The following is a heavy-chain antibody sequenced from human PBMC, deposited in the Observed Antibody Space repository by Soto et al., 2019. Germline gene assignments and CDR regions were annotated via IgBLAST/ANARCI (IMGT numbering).Heavy chain of an antibody. V-gene: IGHV4-61*08. CDR3: ARLGIGWEFPLDH. J-gene: IGHJ4*02. CDR1: GGSVSNDAYY. CDR2: IYHSGST. D-gene: IGHD1-26*01. Sequence: QVQLQESGPGLMKPSETLSLTCTVSGGSVSNDAYYWSWIRQPPGKGLEWIGYIYHSGSTYYNPSLKSRVIISVDMSENQFSLRLNSLTAAYTAVYYCARLGIGWEFPLDHWGQGTLVNVSS.